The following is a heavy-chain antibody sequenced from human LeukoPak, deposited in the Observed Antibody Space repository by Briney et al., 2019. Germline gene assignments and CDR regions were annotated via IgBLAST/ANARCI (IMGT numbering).Heavy chain of an antibody. CDR1: GGSFSGYY. Sequence: SETLSLTCAVYGGSFSGYYWSWIRQPPGKGLEWIGEINHSGSTNYNPSLKSRVTISVDTSKNQFSLKLSSVTAADTAVYYCARLGPLTMIVAAWGQGTLVTVSS. J-gene: IGHJ4*02. D-gene: IGHD3-22*01. V-gene: IGHV4-34*01. CDR3: ARLGPLTMIVAA. CDR2: INHSGST.